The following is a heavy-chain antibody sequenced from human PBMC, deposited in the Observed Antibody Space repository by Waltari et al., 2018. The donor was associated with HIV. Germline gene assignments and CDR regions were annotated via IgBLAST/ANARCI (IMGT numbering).Heavy chain of an antibody. Sequence: QVQLQESGPGLVKPSQTLSLTCTVSGGSISSGSYYWSWIRQPGGKGLEWIGRIYTSGSTNYNPSLKSRVTIAVDTSKNQLSVKLSSVTAADTAVYYCARVSGGYERFDYWGQGTLVTVSS. D-gene: IGHD5-12*01. CDR3: ARVSGGYERFDY. J-gene: IGHJ4*02. CDR2: IYTSGST. CDR1: GGSISSGSYY. V-gene: IGHV4-61*02.